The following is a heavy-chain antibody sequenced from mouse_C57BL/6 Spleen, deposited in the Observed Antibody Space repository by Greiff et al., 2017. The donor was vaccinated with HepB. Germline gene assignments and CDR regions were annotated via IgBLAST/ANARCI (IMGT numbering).Heavy chain of an antibody. J-gene: IGHJ2*01. CDR3: ARYYDYDGRGDY. V-gene: IGHV1-55*01. CDR2: IYPGSGST. Sequence: VQLQQPGAELVKPGASVKMSCKASGYTFTSYWITWVKQRPGQGLEWIGDIYPGSGSTNYNEKFKSKATLTVDTSSSTAYMQLSSLTSEDSAVYYCARYYDYDGRGDYWGQGTTLTVSS. D-gene: IGHD2-4*01. CDR1: GYTFTSYW.